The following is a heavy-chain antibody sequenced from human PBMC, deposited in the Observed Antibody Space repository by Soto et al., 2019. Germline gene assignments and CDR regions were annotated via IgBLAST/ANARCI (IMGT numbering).Heavy chain of an antibody. J-gene: IGHJ4*02. CDR3: ARDRGSSGWYQPKVPDD. Sequence: QVQLVESGGGVVQPGRSLRLSCAASGFTFSSYAMHWVRQAPGKGLEWVAVISYDGSNKYYADSVKGRFTISRDNSKNTLYLQMNSLRAEDTAVYYCARDRGSSGWYQPKVPDDWGQGTLITVSS. CDR1: GFTFSSYA. V-gene: IGHV3-30-3*01. CDR2: ISYDGSNK. D-gene: IGHD6-19*01.